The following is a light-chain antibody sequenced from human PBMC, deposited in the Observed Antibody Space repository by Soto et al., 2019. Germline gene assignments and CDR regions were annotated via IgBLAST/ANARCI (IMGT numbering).Light chain of an antibody. CDR2: EVN. J-gene: IGLJ1*01. CDR3: SSYTDSSTVV. V-gene: IGLV2-14*01. CDR1: SSDVGSYNY. Sequence: QSVLTQPASVSGSPGQSITISCTGTSSDVGSYNYVSWYQHHPGKAPKLMIYEVNNRPSGVSNRLSGSKSGNTASLTISGVQAEDEADYYCSSYTDSSTVVFGTGTKVTVL.